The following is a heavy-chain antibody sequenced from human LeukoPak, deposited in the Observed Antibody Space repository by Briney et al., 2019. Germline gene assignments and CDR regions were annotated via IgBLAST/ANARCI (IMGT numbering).Heavy chain of an antibody. V-gene: IGHV1-24*01. CDR2: FDPEDGET. CDR1: GYTLTELS. D-gene: IGHD6-13*01. CDR3: ATERPGIAAAGTLNWFDP. Sequence: ASVKVSCKVSGYTLTELSMHWVRQAPGKGLERMGGFDPEDGETIYAQKFQGRVTMTEDTSTDTAYMELSSLRSEDTAVYYCATERPGIAAAGTLNWFDPWGQGTLVTVSS. J-gene: IGHJ5*02.